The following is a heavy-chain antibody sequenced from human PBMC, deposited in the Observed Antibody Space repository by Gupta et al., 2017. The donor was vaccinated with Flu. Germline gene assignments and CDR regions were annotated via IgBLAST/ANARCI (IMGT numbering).Heavy chain of an antibody. CDR1: GFTFHTYE. CDR2: ISSSGDST. D-gene: IGHD2-2*01. CDR3: AREEPAAIYSLFDF. V-gene: IGHV3-48*03. J-gene: IGHJ4*02. Sequence: EVQLVESGGGLVQPGGSLRLSCAASGFTFHTYEINWVRQAPGKGLEWVSYISSSGDSTYYADSVKGRFTISRDNAKNSLYLQMNSLRAEDTAVYYCAREEPAAIYSLFDFWGQGTVVTVSS.